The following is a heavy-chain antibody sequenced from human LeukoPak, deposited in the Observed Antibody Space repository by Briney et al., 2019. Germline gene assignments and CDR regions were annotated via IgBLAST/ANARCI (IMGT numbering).Heavy chain of an antibody. Sequence: GGSLRFSCAASGFTFDDYAMHWVRQAPGKGLEWVSGISWNSGSIGHADSVKGRFTISRDNAKNSLYLQMNSLRAEDTALYYCAKLYSDYGDYVRPRVYYYYGMDVWGQGTTVTVSS. V-gene: IGHV3-9*01. CDR1: GFTFDDYA. D-gene: IGHD4-17*01. CDR2: ISWNSGSI. J-gene: IGHJ6*02. CDR3: AKLYSDYGDYVRPRVYYYYGMDV.